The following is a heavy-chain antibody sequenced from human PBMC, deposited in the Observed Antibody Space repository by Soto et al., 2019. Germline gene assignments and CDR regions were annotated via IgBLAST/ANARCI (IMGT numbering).Heavy chain of an antibody. J-gene: IGHJ4*02. CDR3: AGGWSTSSGWFN. Sequence: EVQLVESGGGLVQPGGSLRLSCAASGFTVRSNYMTWVRQTPGKGLEWVSVIYSGGSTYYADSVKGRFTISRDNSKNTLYLQMNSLRAEDTAMYYCAGGWSTSSGWFNWGQGTLVTVSS. CDR1: GFTVRSNY. V-gene: IGHV3-66*01. D-gene: IGHD6-19*01. CDR2: IYSGGST.